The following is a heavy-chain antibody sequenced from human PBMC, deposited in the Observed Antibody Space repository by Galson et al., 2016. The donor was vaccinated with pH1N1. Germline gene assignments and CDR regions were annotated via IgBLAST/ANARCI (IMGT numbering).Heavy chain of an antibody. Sequence: SLRLSCAASGFTFDDYGMHWVRQAPGKGLEWVSSISWNTGSMAYADSVKGRFTISRDNAKNSLYLQMNSLRAEDTALYYCAKSSGWYCGWFDPWGQGTLVTVSS. J-gene: IGHJ5*02. D-gene: IGHD6-19*01. CDR2: ISWNTGSM. V-gene: IGHV3-9*01. CDR1: GFTFDDYG. CDR3: AKSSGWYCGWFDP.